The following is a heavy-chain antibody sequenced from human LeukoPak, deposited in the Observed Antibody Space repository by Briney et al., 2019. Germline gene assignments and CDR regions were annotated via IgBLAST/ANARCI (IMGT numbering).Heavy chain of an antibody. CDR1: GGSISSGGYY. D-gene: IGHD1-14*01. CDR3: ARENRVDPYYCYGMDV. J-gene: IGHJ6*02. Sequence: SETLSLTCTVSGGSISSGGYYWSWIRQHPGKGLEWIGYIYYSGSTYYNPSLKSRVTISVDTSKNQFSLKLSSVTAADTAVYYCARENRVDPYYCYGMDVWGQGTTVTVSS. CDR2: IYYSGST. V-gene: IGHV4-31*03.